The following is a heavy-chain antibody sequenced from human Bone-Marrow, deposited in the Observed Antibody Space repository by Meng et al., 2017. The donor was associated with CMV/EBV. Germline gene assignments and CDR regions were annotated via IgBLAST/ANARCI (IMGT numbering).Heavy chain of an antibody. V-gene: IGHV1-2*02. CDR3: ARDAPDSPYYDFWSGWYYGMDV. D-gene: IGHD3-3*01. Sequence: ASVKVSCKASGYTFTGYNIHWVRQAPGQGLEWMGWINPNSGGTNYAQKFQGRVTMTRDTSISTAYMELSRLRSDDTAVYYCARDAPDSPYYDFWSGWYYGMDVWGQGTMVTVSS. J-gene: IGHJ6*02. CDR2: INPNSGGT. CDR1: GYTFTGYN.